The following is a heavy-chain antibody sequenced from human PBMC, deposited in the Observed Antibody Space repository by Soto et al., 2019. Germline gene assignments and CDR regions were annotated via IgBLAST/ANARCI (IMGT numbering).Heavy chain of an antibody. CDR1: GLPVSSNY. CDR2: IYRAGST. J-gene: IGHJ1*01. V-gene: IGHV3-53*01. D-gene: IGHD2-21*02. CDR3: AKEGPYINSWSTAGYCQN. Sequence: GGSLRLSCAASGLPVSSNYMAWVRQAPGKGLECVSLIYRAGSTFYADSVKGRFTISKDNSKNTLYLQMNNLAVEDTAQYYCAKEGPYINSWSTAGYCQNWGQGTLVTVSS.